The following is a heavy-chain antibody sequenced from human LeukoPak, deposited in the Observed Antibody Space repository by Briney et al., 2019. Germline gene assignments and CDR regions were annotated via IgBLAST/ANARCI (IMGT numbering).Heavy chain of an antibody. CDR1: GYTFTSYA. J-gene: IGHJ4*02. CDR2: INAGNGNT. V-gene: IGHV1-3*01. CDR3: AADTDSSGYYRFDY. Sequence: ASVKVSCKASGYTFTSYAMHWVRQAPGQRLEWMGWINAGNGNTKYSQKFQGRVTITRDTSASTAYMELSSLRSEDTAVYYCAADTDSSGYYRFDYWGQGTLVTVSS. D-gene: IGHD3-22*01.